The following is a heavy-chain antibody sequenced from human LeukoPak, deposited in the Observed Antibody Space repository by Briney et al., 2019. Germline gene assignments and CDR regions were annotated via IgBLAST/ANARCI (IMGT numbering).Heavy chain of an antibody. CDR3: ASGSGSPGGYYYYYMDV. CDR1: GYTFTGYY. J-gene: IGHJ6*03. CDR2: INPNSGGT. Sequence: ASVKVSCKASGYTFTGYYMHWVRQAPGLGLEWMGWINPNSGGTNYAQKFQGRVTMTRDTSISTAYMELSRLRSDDTAVYYCASGSGSPGGYYYYYMDVWGKGTTVTISS. D-gene: IGHD1-26*01. V-gene: IGHV1-2*02.